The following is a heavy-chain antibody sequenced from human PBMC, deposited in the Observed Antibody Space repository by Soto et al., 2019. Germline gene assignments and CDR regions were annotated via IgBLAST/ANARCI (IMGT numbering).Heavy chain of an antibody. J-gene: IGHJ4*02. CDR2: IIPIFGTA. Sequence: QVQLVQSGAEVKKPGSSVKVSCKASGGTFSSYAISWVQQAPGQGLEWMGGIIPIFGTANYAQKFQGRVTITADESTSTAYMELSSLRSEDTAVYYCARMWKGTYYYDSSGYDHDYWGQGTLVTVSS. CDR3: ARMWKGTYYYDSSGYDHDY. V-gene: IGHV1-69*01. CDR1: GGTFSSYA. D-gene: IGHD3-22*01.